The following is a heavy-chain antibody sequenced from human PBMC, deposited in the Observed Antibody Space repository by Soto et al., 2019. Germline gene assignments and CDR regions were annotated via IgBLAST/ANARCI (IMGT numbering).Heavy chain of an antibody. D-gene: IGHD3-16*01. J-gene: IGHJ5*02. CDR1: GGSISSSSYY. CDR2: IYYSGST. Sequence: QLQLQESGPGLVKPSETLSLTCTVSGGSISSSSYYWGWIRQPPGKGLEWIGSIYYSGSTYYNPSLKSRVTIAVDTSKNQFSLKLSSVTAADTAVYYGARHAFRNWFDPWGQGTLVTVSS. V-gene: IGHV4-39*01. CDR3: ARHAFRNWFDP.